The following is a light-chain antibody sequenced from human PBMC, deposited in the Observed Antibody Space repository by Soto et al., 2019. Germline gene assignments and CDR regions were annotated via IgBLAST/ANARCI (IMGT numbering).Light chain of an antibody. J-gene: IGKJ1*01. CDR2: KAS. V-gene: IGKV1-5*03. CDR1: QSISSW. CDR3: QQYNSYST. Sequence: DIQMTQSPSTLSASVGDRVTITCRASQSISSWLAWYQQKPGKAPKLLIYKASSLESGVPARFTGSGSGTEFTITISSSKSDDFATYYCQQYNSYSTFGQGTKVEIK.